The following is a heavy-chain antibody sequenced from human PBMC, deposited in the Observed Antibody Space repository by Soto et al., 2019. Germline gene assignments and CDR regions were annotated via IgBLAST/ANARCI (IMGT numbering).Heavy chain of an antibody. V-gene: IGHV1-69*06. Sequence: QMQLVQSGAEVKKPGSSVKVSCKASGGTLSSFINYPINWVRQAPGQGLEWMGGIVPNVGTVNYAQKFQGRVTITADKSTGTGYVEVSSLRSEDTALYYCARRDTSGFLRYFDNWGQGTLVTVSS. CDR2: IVPNVGTV. CDR3: ARRDTSGFLRYFDN. J-gene: IGHJ4*02. CDR1: GGTLSSFINYP. D-gene: IGHD3-3*01.